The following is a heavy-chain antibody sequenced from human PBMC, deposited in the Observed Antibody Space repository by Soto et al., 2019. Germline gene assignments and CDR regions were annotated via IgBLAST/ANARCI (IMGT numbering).Heavy chain of an antibody. CDR1: GYTFTSYY. V-gene: IGHV1-46*03. J-gene: IGHJ6*02. CDR3: ARVQGFCTCTSCYSYYYYGMDV. CDR2: INPSGGST. D-gene: IGHD2-2*02. Sequence: GASVKVSCKASGYTFTSYYMHWVRQAPGQGLEWMGIINPSGGSTSYAQKLQGRVTMTRDTSTSTDYMELSSLRSEDTAVYYCARVQGFCTCTSCYSYYYYGMDVWGQGPTATV.